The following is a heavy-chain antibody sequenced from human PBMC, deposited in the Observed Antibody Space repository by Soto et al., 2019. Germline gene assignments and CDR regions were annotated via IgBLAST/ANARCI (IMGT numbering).Heavy chain of an antibody. CDR3: AREGVDTAMVVKYYYYGMDV. J-gene: IGHJ6*02. CDR2: IIPIFGTA. CDR1: GGTFSSYA. Sequence: QVQLVQSGAEVKKPGSSVKVSCKASGGTFSSYAISWVRQAPGQGLEWMGGIIPIFGTANYAQKFQGRVTITADESTSTAYMELSSLRSEDTAVYYCAREGVDTAMVVKYYYYGMDVWGQGTTVTVSS. D-gene: IGHD5-18*01. V-gene: IGHV1-69*01.